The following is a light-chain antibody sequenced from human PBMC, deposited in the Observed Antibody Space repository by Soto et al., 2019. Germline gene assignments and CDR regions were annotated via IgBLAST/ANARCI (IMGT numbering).Light chain of an antibody. CDR2: GAS. CDR3: QQVDSSAT. Sequence: EIVLTQSPGSLSLAAGERATLSCRASQSVSSTCFAWYQQRPGQAPRLLMYGASSRATGIPERFSGSGSGTDFTLTISRLEPEDFALYYCQQVDSSATFGQGTKVEIK. V-gene: IGKV3-20*01. CDR1: QSVSSTC. J-gene: IGKJ1*01.